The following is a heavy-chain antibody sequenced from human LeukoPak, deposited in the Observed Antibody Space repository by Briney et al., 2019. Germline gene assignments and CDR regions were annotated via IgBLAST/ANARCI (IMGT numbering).Heavy chain of an antibody. Sequence: ASVKVSCKASGYTFTSYGIRWVRQAPGQGLEWMGWISAYNGNTNYAQKLQGRVTMTTDTSTSTAYMELRSLRSDDTAVYYCARFNGPGMGQYYDILTGYPLSWFDYWGQGTLVTVSS. CDR1: GYTFTSYG. D-gene: IGHD3-9*01. V-gene: IGHV1-18*01. CDR2: ISAYNGNT. J-gene: IGHJ4*02. CDR3: ARFNGPGMGQYYDILTGYPLSWFDY.